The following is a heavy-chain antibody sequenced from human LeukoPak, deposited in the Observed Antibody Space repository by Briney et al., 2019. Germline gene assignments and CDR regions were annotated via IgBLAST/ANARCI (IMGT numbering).Heavy chain of an antibody. CDR3: AIPAAIFGAFDI. V-gene: IGHV1-69*05. D-gene: IGHD2-2*01. CDR2: IIPIFGTA. Sequence: SVKVSCKASGGTFSSYAISWVRQAPGQGLEWMGGIIPIFGTANYAQKFQGRVTITTDESTSTAYMELSSLRSEDTAVYYCAIPAAIFGAFDIWGQGTMVTVSS. CDR1: GGTFSSYA. J-gene: IGHJ3*02.